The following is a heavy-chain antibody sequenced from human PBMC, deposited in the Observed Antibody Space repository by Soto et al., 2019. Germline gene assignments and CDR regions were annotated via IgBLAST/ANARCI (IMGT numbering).Heavy chain of an antibody. V-gene: IGHV2-5*01. Sequence: ASGPTLVNPTQTLTPTCTFSGFSLSTSGVGVGWIRQPPGKALEWLALIYWNDDKRYSPSLKSRRTITKDTSKNQVVLTMTNMDPVDTATYYCAHRQAFLVNNSSGWSKGINWFDPWGQGTLVTVSS. CDR1: GFSLSTSGVG. CDR2: IYWNDDK. CDR3: AHRQAFLVNNSSGWSKGINWFDP. J-gene: IGHJ5*02. D-gene: IGHD6-19*01.